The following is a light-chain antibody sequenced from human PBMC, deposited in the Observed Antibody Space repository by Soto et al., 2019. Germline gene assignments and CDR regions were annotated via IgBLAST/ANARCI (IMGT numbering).Light chain of an antibody. J-gene: IGKJ4*01. Sequence: EIVLTQSPGTLSLSPGERATLSCRASQSVSSSYLAWYQQKPGQAPRLLIYGASSRATAIPDRFSGSGSGTDFTLTISRLEPEDFAVYYCQQYGSSLLPFGGGTKVEIK. V-gene: IGKV3-20*01. CDR1: QSVSSSY. CDR2: GAS. CDR3: QQYGSSLLP.